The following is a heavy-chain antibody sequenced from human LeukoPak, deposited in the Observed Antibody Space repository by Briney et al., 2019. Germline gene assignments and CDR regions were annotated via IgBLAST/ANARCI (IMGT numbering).Heavy chain of an antibody. J-gene: IGHJ4*02. V-gene: IGHV3-9*01. CDR1: GINFGEFS. CDR3: AKDTHSYFDY. CDR2: ISWNSGSI. Sequence: SLRLFCSGSGINFGEFSNEWGRPTSGEGLEWVSGISWNSGSIGYADSVKGRFTISRDNAKNSLYLQMNSLRAEDTALYYCAKDTHSYFDYWGRGTLVTVSS.